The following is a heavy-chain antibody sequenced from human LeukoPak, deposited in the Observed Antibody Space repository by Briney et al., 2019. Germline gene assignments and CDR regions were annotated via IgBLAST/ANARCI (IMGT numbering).Heavy chain of an antibody. CDR1: GFIFKAYT. J-gene: IGHJ4*02. CDR2: ITGDCKHI. V-gene: IGHV3-21*01. CDR3: AREGNDYYYDQ. Sequence: GRLLRLSCAASGFIFKAYTMTWVRQAPGKGLEWVSSITGDCKHITYADSVKGRFTISRDNAKNSLYLQVASLRGDDTATYYCAREGNDYYYDQWGQGTLVTVSP. D-gene: IGHD3-16*01.